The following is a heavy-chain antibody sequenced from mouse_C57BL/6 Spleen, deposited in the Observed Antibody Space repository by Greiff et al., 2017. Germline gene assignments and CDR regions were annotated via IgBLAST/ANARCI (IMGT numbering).Heavy chain of an antibody. D-gene: IGHD1-1*01. Sequence: DVKLVESGGGLVQPGGSMKLSCAASGFTFSDAWMDWVRQSPEKGLEWVAEIRNKANNHATYYAESVKGRFTISRDDSKSSVYLQMNSLRAEDTGIYYCTRYYGSSYDWYFDVWGTGTTVTVSS. CDR3: TRYYGSSYDWYFDV. J-gene: IGHJ1*03. V-gene: IGHV6-6*01. CDR2: IRNKANNHAT. CDR1: GFTFSDAW.